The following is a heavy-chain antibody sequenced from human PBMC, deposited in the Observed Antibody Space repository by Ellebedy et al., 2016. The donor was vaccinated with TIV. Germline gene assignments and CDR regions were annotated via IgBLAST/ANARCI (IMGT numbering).Heavy chain of an antibody. J-gene: IGHJ4*02. CDR2: ISAHNGHT. Sequence: ASVKVSCKASGYTFTSYGISWVRQAPGQGLEWMGWISAHNGHTNYAQKLQGRVTMTTESSTSTAYMELRSLRSDDTAVYYCARDLLSYCGGDCYSDYWGQGTLVTVSS. D-gene: IGHD2-21*02. CDR1: GYTFTSYG. V-gene: IGHV1-18*01. CDR3: ARDLLSYCGGDCYSDY.